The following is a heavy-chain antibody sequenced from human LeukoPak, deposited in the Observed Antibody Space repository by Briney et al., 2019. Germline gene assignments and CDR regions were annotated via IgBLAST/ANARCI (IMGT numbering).Heavy chain of an antibody. V-gene: IGHV3-23*01. J-gene: IGHJ6*02. D-gene: IGHD2-15*01. CDR2: ISGSGGST. Sequence: GGSLRLSCAASGFTFSSYAMTWVRQAPGKGLEWVSAISGSGGSTYYADSVKGRFTISRDNTRNTLSLEMNNLRAEDTAVYYCAREKVVASQYYYSGMDVWGQGTAVTVSS. CDR3: AREKVVASQYYYSGMDV. CDR1: GFTFSSYA.